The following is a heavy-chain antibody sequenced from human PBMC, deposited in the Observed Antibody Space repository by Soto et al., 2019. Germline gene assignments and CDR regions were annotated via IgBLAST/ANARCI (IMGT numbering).Heavy chain of an antibody. CDR2: IYYSGST. V-gene: IGHV4-31*03. J-gene: IGHJ6*02. CDR1: GGSISSGGYY. D-gene: IGHD5-12*01. CDR3: AKMGRGYDWGRSGYYYYGMDV. Sequence: PSETLSLTCTVSGGSISSGGYYWSWIRQHPGKGLEWIGYIYYSGSTYYNPSLKSRVTISVDTSKNQFSLKLSSVTAADTAVYYCAKMGRGYDWGRSGYYYYGMDVWGQGTTVTVSS.